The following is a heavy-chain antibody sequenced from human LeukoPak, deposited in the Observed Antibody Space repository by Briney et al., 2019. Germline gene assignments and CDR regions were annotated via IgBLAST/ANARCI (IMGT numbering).Heavy chain of an antibody. D-gene: IGHD3-22*01. CDR1: GFTFSSYS. V-gene: IGHV3-21*01. J-gene: IGHJ4*02. CDR3: ARDHLAYDSSGPPFDY. Sequence: GGSLRLSCAASGFTFSSYSMNWVRQVPGKGLEWVSSISSSSSYIYYADSVKGRFTISRDNAKNSLYLQMNSLRAEDTAVYYCARDHLAYDSSGPPFDYWGQGTLVTVSS. CDR2: ISSSSSYI.